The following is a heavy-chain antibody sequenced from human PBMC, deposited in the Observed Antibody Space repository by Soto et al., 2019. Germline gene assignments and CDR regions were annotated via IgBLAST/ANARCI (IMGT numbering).Heavy chain of an antibody. Sequence: SVKVSCKASGGTFSSYAISWVRQAPGQGLEWMGGIIPIFGTANYAQKFQGRVTITADESTSTAYMELSSLRSEDTAVYYCARVPPGKTVTTTGPDDYWGQGTLVTVSS. V-gene: IGHV1-69*13. J-gene: IGHJ4*02. CDR1: GGTFSSYA. CDR2: IIPIFGTA. D-gene: IGHD4-4*01. CDR3: ARVPPGKTVTTTGPDDY.